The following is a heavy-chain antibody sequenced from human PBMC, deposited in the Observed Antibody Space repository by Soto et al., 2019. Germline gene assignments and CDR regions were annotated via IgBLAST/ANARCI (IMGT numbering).Heavy chain of an antibody. CDR1: GFSFGDFA. CDR3: AKDFSTSRLGFDY. CDR2: IRGNTYDGRT. J-gene: IGHJ4*02. Sequence: PVGSLRLSCSTSGFSFGDFALSWVRQAPGRGLEWVGIIRGNTYDGRTAYAASVKGRFTISKDESNSIAYLQMDNLKSEDTGMYYCAKDFSTSRLGFDYWGLGTLVTVSS. V-gene: IGHV3-49*04.